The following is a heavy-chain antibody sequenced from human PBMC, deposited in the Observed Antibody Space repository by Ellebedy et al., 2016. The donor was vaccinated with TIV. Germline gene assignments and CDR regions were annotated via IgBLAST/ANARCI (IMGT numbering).Heavy chain of an antibody. V-gene: IGHV1-46*01. CDR2: INPTAGST. D-gene: IGHD6-19*01. Sequence: AASVKVSCKASGYTFTSYYMHWVRQAPGQGLEWMGLINPTAGSTSSAQKFQGRVTMTSDTSTRTVYMELSSLRSEDTAVYYCARAPSVDPHMDVWGKGTTVTVSS. CDR3: ARAPSVDPHMDV. J-gene: IGHJ6*04. CDR1: GYTFTSYY.